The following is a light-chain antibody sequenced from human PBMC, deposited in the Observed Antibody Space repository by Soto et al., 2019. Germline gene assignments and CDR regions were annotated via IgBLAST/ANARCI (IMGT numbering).Light chain of an antibody. CDR3: ASWDDSQSGFGL. V-gene: IGLV1-44*01. Sequence: QSVLTQPPSVSGTPGQRVIISCSGSTSNIGANPVNWYQQLPGTAPKLLIYDSDRRPSGVPDRFSGSKSATSASLAISGLQSADEADYYCASWDDSQSGFGLFGGGTKLTVL. CDR2: DSD. CDR1: TSNIGANP. J-gene: IGLJ3*02.